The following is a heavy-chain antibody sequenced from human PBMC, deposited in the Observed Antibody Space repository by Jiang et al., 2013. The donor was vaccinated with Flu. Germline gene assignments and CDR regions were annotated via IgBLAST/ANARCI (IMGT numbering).Heavy chain of an antibody. CDR2: IWYDGSNK. D-gene: IGHD1-26*01. V-gene: IGHV3-33*06. CDR1: GFTFSSYG. Sequence: QLLESGGGVVQPGRSLRLSCAASGFTFSSYGMHWVRQAPGKGLEWVAVIWYDGSNKYYADSVKGRFTISRDNSKNTLYLQMNSLRAEDTAVYYCAKGSGIPAVADYWGQGTLVTVSS. CDR3: AKGSGIPAVADY. J-gene: IGHJ4*02.